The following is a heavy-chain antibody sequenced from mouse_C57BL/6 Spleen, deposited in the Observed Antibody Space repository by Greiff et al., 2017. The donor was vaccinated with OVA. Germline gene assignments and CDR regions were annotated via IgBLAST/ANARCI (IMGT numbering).Heavy chain of an antibody. V-gene: IGHV1-26*01. D-gene: IGHD2-2*01. CDR3: ARERIYYGYKFAY. CDR2: INPNNGGT. CDR1: GYTFTDYY. Sequence: EVQLQQSGPELVKPGASVKISCKASGYTFTDYYMNWVKQSHGKSLEWIGDINPNNGGTSYNQKFKGKATLTVDKSSSTAYMELRSLTSEDSAVYYCARERIYYGYKFAYWGQGTLVTVSA. J-gene: IGHJ3*01.